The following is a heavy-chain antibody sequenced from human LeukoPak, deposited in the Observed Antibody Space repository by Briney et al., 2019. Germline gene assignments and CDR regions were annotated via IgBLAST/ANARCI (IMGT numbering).Heavy chain of an antibody. CDR3: ARDRPDTAYYYMDV. CDR2: INWNGGST. CDR1: GFTFDDYG. Sequence: PGGSLRLSCAASGFTFDDYGMSWVRQAPGKGLEWVSGINWNGGSTGYADSVKGRFTISRDNARNSVYLQMDSLRPDDTAVYYCARDRPDTAYYYMDVWGKGTTVTVSS. D-gene: IGHD5-18*01. V-gene: IGHV3-20*04. J-gene: IGHJ6*03.